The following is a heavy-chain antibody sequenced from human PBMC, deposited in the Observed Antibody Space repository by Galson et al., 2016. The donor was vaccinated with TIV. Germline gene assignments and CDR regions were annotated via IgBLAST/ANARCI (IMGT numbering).Heavy chain of an antibody. Sequence: SLRLSCAASGFTFSSYNVNWVRQAPGKGLEWVSSISTSSSFIYYADSVKGRFTISRDNAKNSLYLQVNSLRAEDTAVYYCARDPPLEYYYGSGSYPYWGQGTLVTVSS. CDR1: GFTFSSYN. V-gene: IGHV3-21*01. J-gene: IGHJ4*02. CDR2: ISTSSSFI. CDR3: ARDPPLEYYYGSGSYPY. D-gene: IGHD3-10*01.